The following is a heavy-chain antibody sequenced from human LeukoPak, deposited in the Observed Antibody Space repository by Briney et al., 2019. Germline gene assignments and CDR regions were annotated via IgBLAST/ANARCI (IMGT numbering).Heavy chain of an antibody. CDR3: ARGQGDYGGNWFDP. D-gene: IGHD4-17*01. CDR2: IYSAGRT. CDR1: GFTVSSNY. J-gene: IGHJ5*02. Sequence: GGTLRLSCAASGFTVSSNYMSWVRQAPGKGLEWVSVIYSAGRTYYADSVKGRFTISRDNSKNTLDLQMNSLRAEDTAVYYCARGQGDYGGNWFDPWGQGTLVTVSS. V-gene: IGHV3-53*01.